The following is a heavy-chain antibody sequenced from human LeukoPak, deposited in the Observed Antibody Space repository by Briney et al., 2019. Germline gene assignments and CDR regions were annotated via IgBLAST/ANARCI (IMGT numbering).Heavy chain of an antibody. CDR2: ISGSGGST. CDR1: GFTFSSYA. V-gene: IGHV3-23*01. D-gene: IGHD3-22*01. J-gene: IGHJ4*02. CDR3: AKDAQKFYYDSSGYFF. Sequence: PGGSLRLSCAASGFTFSSYAMSWVRQAPGKGLEWVSAISGSGGSTYYADSVKGRFTISRDNSKNTLYLQMSSLRAEDTAVYYCAKDAQKFYYDSSGYFFWGQGTLVTVSS.